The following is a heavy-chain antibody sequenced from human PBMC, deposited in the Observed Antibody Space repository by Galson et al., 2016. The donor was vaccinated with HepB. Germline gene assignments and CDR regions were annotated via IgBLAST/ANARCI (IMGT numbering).Heavy chain of an antibody. Sequence: LRLSCAASGFTFSDFFMAWIRQPPGKGLEWISYISNSGGPVFFADSVGGRFTVSRDNANNSPYLQMNSLRVDDTAVYYCAGDTSRGSYYDYWGQGTLVTVSS. V-gene: IGHV3-11*04. CDR1: GFTFSDFF. J-gene: IGHJ4*02. D-gene: IGHD1-26*01. CDR2: ISNSGGPV. CDR3: AGDTSRGSYYDY.